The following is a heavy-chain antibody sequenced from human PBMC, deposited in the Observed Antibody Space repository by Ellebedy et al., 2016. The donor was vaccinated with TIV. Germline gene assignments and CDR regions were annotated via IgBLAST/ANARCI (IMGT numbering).Heavy chain of an antibody. CDR2: ITYDGSNQ. J-gene: IGHJ4*02. CDR3: TRDPPGDYLTYFDY. CDR1: GFSFDIYS. V-gene: IGHV3-30-3*01. Sequence: GESLKISCEASGFSFDIYSMHWVRQAPGKGLEWVAVITYDGSNQHYADSVKGRFIISRDNAKNSLYLQMNGLRAEDTAVYYCTRDPPGDYLTYFDYWGQGNLVTVSS. D-gene: IGHD4-17*01.